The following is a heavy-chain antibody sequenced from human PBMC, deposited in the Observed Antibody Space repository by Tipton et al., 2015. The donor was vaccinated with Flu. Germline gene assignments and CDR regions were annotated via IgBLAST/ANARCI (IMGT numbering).Heavy chain of an antibody. CDR3: ARDKGGGTYTFDV. V-gene: IGHV1-46*01. D-gene: IGHD1/OR15-1a*01. CDR2: IYPAGGGV. Sequence: QLVQSGAEVKKPGASVKVSCKASGYTFTSYNIHCVRQAPGQGLEWMGIIYPAGGGVSYAQKFQGRVIMTRDKSTATIYMELSSLRSEDTAMCYCARDKGGGTYTFDVWGQGTMVIVSS. CDR1: GYTFTSYN. J-gene: IGHJ3*01.